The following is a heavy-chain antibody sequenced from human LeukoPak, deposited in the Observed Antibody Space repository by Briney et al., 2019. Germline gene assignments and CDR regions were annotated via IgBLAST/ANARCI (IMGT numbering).Heavy chain of an antibody. CDR2: ISGSDART. V-gene: IGHV3-23*01. Sequence: PGGSLRLSCAASGFTLSSNAMSWVRQAPGKGLEWVSAISGSDARTYYADSVKGRFTISRDNSKNTLYLQMSSLRAEDTAVYYCAKPLSGWYSFDYWGQGTLVTVSS. D-gene: IGHD6-19*01. J-gene: IGHJ4*02. CDR3: AKPLSGWYSFDY. CDR1: GFTLSSNA.